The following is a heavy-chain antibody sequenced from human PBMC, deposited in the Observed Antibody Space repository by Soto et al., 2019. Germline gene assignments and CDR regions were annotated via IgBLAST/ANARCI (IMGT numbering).Heavy chain of an antibody. D-gene: IGHD6-6*01. J-gene: IGHJ1*01. Sequence: QVQLVESGGGVVQPGRSLRLSCAASGFTFSSYAMHWVRQAPGKGLEWVAVISYDGSNKYYADSVKGRFTISRDNSKNTLYLQMNSLRAEDTAVYYCARSSSPDAEYFQHWGQGTLVTVSS. CDR1: GFTFSSYA. CDR2: ISYDGSNK. CDR3: ARSSSPDAEYFQH. V-gene: IGHV3-30-3*01.